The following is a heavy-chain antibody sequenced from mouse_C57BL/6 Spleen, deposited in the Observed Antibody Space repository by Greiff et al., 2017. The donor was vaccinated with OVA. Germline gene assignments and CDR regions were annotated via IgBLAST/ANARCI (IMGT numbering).Heavy chain of an antibody. J-gene: IGHJ4*01. CDR2: IYPGSGNT. D-gene: IGHD2-1*01. Sequence: QVQLQQSGPELVKPGASVKISCKASGYSFTSYYIHWVKQRPGQGLEWIGWIYPGSGNTKYNEKFKGKATLTADTSSSTAYMQLSSLTSEDSAVYYCARSEGNYDYAMDYWGQGTSVTVSS. CDR1: GYSFTSYY. V-gene: IGHV1-66*01. CDR3: ARSEGNYDYAMDY.